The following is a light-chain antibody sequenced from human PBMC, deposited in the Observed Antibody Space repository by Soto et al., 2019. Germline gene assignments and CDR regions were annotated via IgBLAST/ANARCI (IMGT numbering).Light chain of an antibody. V-gene: IGKV1-39*01. CDR1: QSLSSY. Sequence: DIPMTQSPSSLSASLGDRFTITCRASQSLSSYLNWYQQKPGKAPKLLISAASSSQSGVASWFSGSGSGTDFTLTISIVQPEYVATYCCQQSYSPPRMFGQGIKVEIK. J-gene: IGKJ1*01. CDR2: AAS. CDR3: QQSYSPPRM.